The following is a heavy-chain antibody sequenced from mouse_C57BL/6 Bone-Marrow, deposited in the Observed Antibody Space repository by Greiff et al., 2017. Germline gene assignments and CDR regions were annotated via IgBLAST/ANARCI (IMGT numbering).Heavy chain of an antibody. D-gene: IGHD2-4*01. J-gene: IGHJ1*03. V-gene: IGHV5-4*01. CDR3: ARRYYYDRRDFDV. CDR2: ISDGGSYT. Sequence: EVQGVESGGGLVKPGGSLKLSCAASGFTFSSYAMSWVRQTPEKRLEWVATISDGGSYTYYPDNVKGRFTISRDNAKNNLYLQMSHLKSEDTAMYYCARRYYYDRRDFDVWGTGTTVTVSS. CDR1: GFTFSSYA.